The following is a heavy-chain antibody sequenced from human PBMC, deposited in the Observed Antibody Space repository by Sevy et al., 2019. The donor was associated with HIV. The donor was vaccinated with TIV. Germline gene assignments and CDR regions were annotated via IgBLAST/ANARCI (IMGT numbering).Heavy chain of an antibody. CDR3: ARVSTGNGWQVDY. J-gene: IGHJ4*02. CDR1: GFIFTDYL. V-gene: IGHV3-7*02. Sequence: GGSLRLSCAASGFIFTDYLMTWFRHTPERGLGWVATIFQTGGDKYYVDSVKGRFTISRDNAKKSLYLQMNDLRAEDTAVYYCARVSTGNGWQVDYWGQGTLVTVSS. D-gene: IGHD6-19*01. CDR2: IFQTGGDK.